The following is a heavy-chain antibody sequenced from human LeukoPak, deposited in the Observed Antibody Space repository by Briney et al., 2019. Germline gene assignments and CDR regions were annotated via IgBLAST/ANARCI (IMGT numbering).Heavy chain of an antibody. Sequence: SETLSLTCTVSGGSISSYYWSWILQPSGKGLEWIGNIYYSGSTNYNPSLKIRVAISVDTSQNHFSLNLSSVTAADTAVYYCARHESGSYWAGAFDIWGQGTMVTFSS. CDR1: GGSISSYY. J-gene: IGHJ3*02. D-gene: IGHD1-26*01. CDR3: ARHESGSYWAGAFDI. V-gene: IGHV4-59*08. CDR2: IYYSGST.